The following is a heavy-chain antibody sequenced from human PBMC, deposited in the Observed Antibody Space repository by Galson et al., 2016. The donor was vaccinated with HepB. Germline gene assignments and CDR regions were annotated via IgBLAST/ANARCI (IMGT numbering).Heavy chain of an antibody. V-gene: IGHV3-23*01. CDR1: GFTFSSYA. CDR3: AKHPLAYYNNVMDV. J-gene: IGHJ6*02. Sequence: SLRLSCAASGFTFSSYAMTWVRQAPGKGLEWVSAIGGSGGSTYYADSVKGRFTISRDNSKNTLYLQMKSLRAEDTAVYYCAKHPLAYYNNVMDVWGQGATVTVSS. D-gene: IGHD3-16*01. CDR2: IGGSGGST.